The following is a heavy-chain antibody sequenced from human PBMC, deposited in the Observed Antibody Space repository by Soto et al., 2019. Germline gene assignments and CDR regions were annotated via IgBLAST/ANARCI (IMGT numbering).Heavy chain of an antibody. J-gene: IGHJ3*02. Sequence: GGSLRLSCAASGFTVSSNYMSWVRQAPGKGLEWVSVIYSGGSTYYADSVKGRFTISRHNSKNTLYLQMKSLRAEDTAVYYCAGEYSGYGHDAFDIWGQGTLVTVSS. D-gene: IGHD5-12*01. V-gene: IGHV3-53*04. CDR1: GFTVSSNY. CDR2: IYSGGST. CDR3: AGEYSGYGHDAFDI.